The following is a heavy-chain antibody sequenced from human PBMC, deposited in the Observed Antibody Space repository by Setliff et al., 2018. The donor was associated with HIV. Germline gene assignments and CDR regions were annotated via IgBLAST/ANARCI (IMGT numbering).Heavy chain of an antibody. D-gene: IGHD3-10*01. CDR3: ARNDASGSYYRLDY. Sequence: GASVKVSCKASGGSFTSFAISWVRQAPGQGLKWMGGSIPIYGTPNYAQKFQGRITISTDASTSTAYMELNSLRSEDTAVYYCARNDASGSYYRLDYWGQGTLVTVSS. CDR1: GGSFTSFA. J-gene: IGHJ4*02. V-gene: IGHV1-69*05. CDR2: SIPIYGTP.